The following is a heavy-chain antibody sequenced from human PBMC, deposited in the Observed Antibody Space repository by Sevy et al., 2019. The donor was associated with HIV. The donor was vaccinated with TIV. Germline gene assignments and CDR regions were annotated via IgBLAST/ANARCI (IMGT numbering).Heavy chain of an antibody. CDR1: GFTCSSDA. D-gene: IGHD3-22*01. Sequence: GGSLRLSCAASGFTCSSDAMSWVRQAPGKGLEWVSAISGSASSTYYADSVKGRFIISRDNSKNTLYLLLNSLRAEDTAVYYCAKDGHYYDSSADYLNYFDYWGQGTLVTVSS. CDR2: ISGSASST. CDR3: AKDGHYYDSSADYLNYFDY. V-gene: IGHV3-23*01. J-gene: IGHJ4*02.